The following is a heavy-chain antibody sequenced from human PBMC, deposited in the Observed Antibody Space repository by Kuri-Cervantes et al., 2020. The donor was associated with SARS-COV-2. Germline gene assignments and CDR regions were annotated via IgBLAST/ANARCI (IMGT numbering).Heavy chain of an antibody. CDR2: VSWNGSRT. J-gene: IGHJ4*02. V-gene: IGHV3-19*01. Sequence: GESLKISCAASGFTFSNSDMNWVRQAPGKGLEWVSGVSWNGSRTHYADSVKGRFIISRDNSRNFLYQQMNSLRPEDMAVYYCVGHKAAAGIVAPDWGQGTLVTVSS. CDR3: VGHKAAAGIVAPD. CDR1: GFTFSNSD. D-gene: IGHD6-13*01.